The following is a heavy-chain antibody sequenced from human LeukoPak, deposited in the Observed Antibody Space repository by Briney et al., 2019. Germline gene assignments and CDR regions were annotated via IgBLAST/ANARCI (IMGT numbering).Heavy chain of an antibody. D-gene: IGHD2-21*01. CDR3: ARHKDCASITRGHFDY. CDR1: GGSISGSDYY. CDR2: IYYSGNT. V-gene: IGHV4-39*01. J-gene: IGHJ4*02. Sequence: SETLSLTCTFSGGSISGSDYYWTWIRQPPGKGLECIASIYYSGNTLYNPSLKSRVTMSVDTSKNQFSLRLSSVTATDTAIFYCARHKDCASITRGHFDYWGQGILVTVSS.